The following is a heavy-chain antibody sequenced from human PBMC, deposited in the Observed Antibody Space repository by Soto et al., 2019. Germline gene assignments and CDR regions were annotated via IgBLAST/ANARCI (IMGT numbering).Heavy chain of an antibody. Sequence: TSETLSLTCTVSGGSISSYYWTWIRQSPGKGLEWIGYIYYTGSTKYSPSLKSRVTISLGTSRNQFSLNLSSVTAADTAVYFCARGGTYGDYFDYWGQGTLVTVSS. CDR2: IYYTGST. J-gene: IGHJ4*02. V-gene: IGHV4-59*01. D-gene: IGHD4-17*01. CDR3: ARGGTYGDYFDY. CDR1: GGSISSYY.